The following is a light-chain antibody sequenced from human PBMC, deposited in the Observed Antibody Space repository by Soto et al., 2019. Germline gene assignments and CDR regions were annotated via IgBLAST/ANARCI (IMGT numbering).Light chain of an antibody. CDR1: QSISSY. J-gene: IGKJ4*01. CDR3: QQSYSTPPLT. V-gene: IGKV1-39*01. Sequence: DIQMTQSPSSLSASVGDRVTITCRASQSISSYLNWYQQKPGKAPKLLIYAASSLQSGVPSRFSGSGSGTDFTPTISSLQPEDFATYYCQQSYSTPPLTFGGGTTVEIK. CDR2: AAS.